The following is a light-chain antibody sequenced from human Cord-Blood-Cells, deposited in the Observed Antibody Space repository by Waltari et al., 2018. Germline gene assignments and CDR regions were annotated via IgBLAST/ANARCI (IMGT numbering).Light chain of an antibody. Sequence: DIVMTQSPDSLAVSLGERATINCKSSQSVLYSSNNKNYLAWYQQKPGQPPKLLIYWSATRESGVPDRFSGSGSGTDFTRTISSLQAEDVAVYYCQQYDSTPPTFGQGTKVEIK. CDR3: QQYDSTPPT. CDR2: WSA. V-gene: IGKV4-1*01. J-gene: IGKJ1*01. CDR1: QSVLYSSNNKNY.